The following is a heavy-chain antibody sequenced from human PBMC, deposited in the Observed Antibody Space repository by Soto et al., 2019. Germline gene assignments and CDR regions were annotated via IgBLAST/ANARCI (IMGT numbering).Heavy chain of an antibody. D-gene: IGHD6-13*01. J-gene: IGHJ5*02. V-gene: IGHV1-3*01. CDR3: GREGEGRAAAALVS. CDR1: GYTLSNYA. Sequence: QVQLVQSGAEVKKPGASVNLSCRSSGYTLSNYALHWVRQAPGQRNEWMGWINAGNGDLKYSPRYQGRVSITRDTAAKPAYREPSSMRLEAPVMYDCGREGEGRAAAALVSWGLGSLITASS. CDR2: INAGNGDL.